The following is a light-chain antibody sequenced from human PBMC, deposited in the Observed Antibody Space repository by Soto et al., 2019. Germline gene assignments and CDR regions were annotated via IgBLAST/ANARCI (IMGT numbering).Light chain of an antibody. CDR2: GTS. CDR1: QNISRS. V-gene: IGKV3-15*01. J-gene: IGKJ1*01. Sequence: EIVMTQSPVTLSVSPGERATLSCRASQNISRSLAWYQQKPGQGPSLLIYGTSTRAGGVPARFSGGGSGTEFTLTITSLQSEDFAVYYCQQYGSSPLFGQGTKVDIK. CDR3: QQYGSSPL.